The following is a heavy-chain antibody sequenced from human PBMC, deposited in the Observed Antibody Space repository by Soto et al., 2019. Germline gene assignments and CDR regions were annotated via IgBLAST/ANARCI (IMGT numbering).Heavy chain of an antibody. CDR2: IRQDGGAH. CDR1: GFTFSSYA. V-gene: IGHV3-7*03. CDR3: VRGGHGSGSYLGSS. J-gene: IGHJ5*02. D-gene: IGHD3-10*01. Sequence: GSLRLSCAASGFTFSSYAMSWVRQAPGKGLQWVANIRQDGGAHYYVDSVKGRFTISRDNAKNSVYLQMDSLRVEDTAVYYCVRGGHGSGSYLGSSWGQGILVTVSS.